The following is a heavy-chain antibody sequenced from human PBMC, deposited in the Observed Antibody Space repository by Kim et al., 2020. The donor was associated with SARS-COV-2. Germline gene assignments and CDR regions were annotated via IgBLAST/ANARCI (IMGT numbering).Heavy chain of an antibody. CDR1: GYSFTSYW. D-gene: IGHD6-13*01. V-gene: IGHV5-51*01. J-gene: IGHJ6*02. Sequence: GESLKISCKGSGYSFTSYWIGWVRQMPGKGLEWMGIIYPDDSDTRYSPSYQGHVTISADKSISTAYLQWSSLKASDTAMYYCARHGIAAAGTSYYGMDVWGQGTTVTVSS. CDR3: ARHGIAAAGTSYYGMDV. CDR2: IYPDDSDT.